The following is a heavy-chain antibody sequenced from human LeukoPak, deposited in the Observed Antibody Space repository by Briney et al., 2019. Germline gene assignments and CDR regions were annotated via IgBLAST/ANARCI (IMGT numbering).Heavy chain of an antibody. D-gene: IGHD5-12*01. V-gene: IGHV4-4*09. CDR3: ARQISGYDWLFDT. J-gene: IGHJ4*02. CDR2: AHSSGNT. Sequence: SETLSLTCTVSGGSISSYYWTWIRQPPGKGLEWVGYAHSSGNTNYKPSLRSRVTISLDASKNQFSLKLTSVTAADTALYYCARQISGYDWLFDTWGQGTLVTVSS. CDR1: GGSISSYY.